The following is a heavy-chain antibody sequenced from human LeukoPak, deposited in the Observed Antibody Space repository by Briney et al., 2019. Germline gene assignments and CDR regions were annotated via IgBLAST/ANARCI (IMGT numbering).Heavy chain of an antibody. CDR2: IKQDGSEK. CDR3: ARGTGGSYSGLYYMDV. Sequence: SGGSLRLSCAASGFTFSGYWMSWVRQAPGKGLEWVANIKQDGSEKYYVDSVKGRFTISRDNAKNSLYLQMNSLRAEDTAVYYCARGTGGSYSGLYYMDVWGKGTTVTVSS. D-gene: IGHD1-26*01. CDR1: GFTFSGYW. J-gene: IGHJ6*03. V-gene: IGHV3-7*01.